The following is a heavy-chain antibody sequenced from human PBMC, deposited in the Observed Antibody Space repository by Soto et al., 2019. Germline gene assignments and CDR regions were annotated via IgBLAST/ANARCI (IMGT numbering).Heavy chain of an antibody. CDR1: GGSISSGHSF. D-gene: IGHD1-26*01. Sequence: SETLSLTCTVSGGSISSGHSFWNWIRQPPGKGLEWIGYISYSGSTYYSPSLKSRPSISVDTSKNKFSLKSTSVTAADMAVYYCARAGASGVAYGMDVWGQGTTVTVSS. V-gene: IGHV4-30-4*01. CDR2: ISYSGST. J-gene: IGHJ6*02. CDR3: ARAGASGVAYGMDV.